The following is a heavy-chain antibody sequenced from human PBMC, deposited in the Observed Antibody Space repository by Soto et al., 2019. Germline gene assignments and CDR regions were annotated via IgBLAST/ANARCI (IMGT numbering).Heavy chain of an antibody. D-gene: IGHD5-18*01. V-gene: IGHV1-18*01. J-gene: IGHJ4*02. Sequence: GASVKVSCKASGYTFTNYGVSWVRQAPGQGLEWMGWIGGYKGNTNYAQKLRGRVTLTTDTSTGTAYMELRSLRSDDTAVYYCAPHTLDTGMPSGYWGQGNLVTVAS. CDR2: IGGYKGNT. CDR1: GYTFTNYG. CDR3: APHTLDTGMPSGY.